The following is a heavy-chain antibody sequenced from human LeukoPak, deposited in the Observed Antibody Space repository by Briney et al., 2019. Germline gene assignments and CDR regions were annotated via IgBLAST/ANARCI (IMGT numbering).Heavy chain of an antibody. D-gene: IGHD3-16*02. CDR2: ISYYGSNK. Sequence: GGSLSLSCAASGFTFSNFRMHCVRQAPGQGLEWVAVISYYGSNKYYADSVKGRFTISRENSKNTLYLQMNSVRAEDTDVYYCAKASVYVYYGMDVWGQGTTVTVSS. CDR3: AKASVYVYYGMDV. CDR1: GFTFSNFR. J-gene: IGHJ6*02. V-gene: IGHV3-30*18.